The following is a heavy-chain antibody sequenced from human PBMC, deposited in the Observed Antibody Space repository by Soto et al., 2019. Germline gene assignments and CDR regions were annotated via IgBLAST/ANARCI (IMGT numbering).Heavy chain of an antibody. Sequence: EVQLVESGGDLVKPGGSLRLSCAASGFTFSIYSMNWVRQAPGKGLEWVSSITSSSSYIYYGDSVKGRFTISRDNAKTSLYLQMNSLRAEDTAVYYCARDRGSYSYYYYGMDVWGQGTTVTVSS. V-gene: IGHV3-21*01. CDR2: ITSSSSYI. J-gene: IGHJ6*02. CDR3: ARDRGSYSYYYYGMDV. D-gene: IGHD1-26*01. CDR1: GFTFSIYS.